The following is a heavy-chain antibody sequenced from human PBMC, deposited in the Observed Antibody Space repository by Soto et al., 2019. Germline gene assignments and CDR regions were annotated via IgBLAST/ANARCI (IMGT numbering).Heavy chain of an antibody. CDR2: IWYDGSNK. CDR3: ARGEPHHYFDY. D-gene: IGHD3-16*01. Sequence: PGGSLRLSCAASGFSFNDHYMDWVRQAPGKGLEWVAVIWYDGSNKYYADSVKGRFTISRDNSKNTLFLQMNSLRVEDTAVYYCARGEPHHYFDYWGQGTLVTVSS. CDR1: GFSFNDHY. V-gene: IGHV3-33*08. J-gene: IGHJ4*02.